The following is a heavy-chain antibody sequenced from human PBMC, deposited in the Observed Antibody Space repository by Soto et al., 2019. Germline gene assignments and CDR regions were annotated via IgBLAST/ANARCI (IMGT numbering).Heavy chain of an antibody. J-gene: IGHJ4*02. Sequence: QITLKESGPTLVKPTQTLTLTCTFSGFSLSTSGVGVGWIRQSPGKALEWLALIYWEDDKRYSPSLKRRLTITKDSSKNQVVLPMTNMAPVDKATYYCARIYCSGGSCYGNYFDHWGEGTLVTVSS. CDR1: GFSLSTSGVG. V-gene: IGHV2-5*02. CDR3: ARIYCSGGSCYGNYFDH. D-gene: IGHD2-15*01. CDR2: IYWEDDK.